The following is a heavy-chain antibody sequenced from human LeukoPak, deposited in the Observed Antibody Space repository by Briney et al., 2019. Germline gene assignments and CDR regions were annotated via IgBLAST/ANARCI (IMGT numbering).Heavy chain of an antibody. CDR3: ARDEGGVAGTGGGVDY. D-gene: IGHD6-19*01. V-gene: IGHV4-4*07. CDR1: GGSINSQY. Sequence: SETLSLTCTVSGGSINSQYWTWLRQPAGKALEWIGRMYSSGTPNYNPSLKSRVTMSVDTSKNQFSLKMRSVTAADTAVYYCARDEGGVAGTGGGVDYWGQGTLVTVSS. CDR2: MYSSGTP. J-gene: IGHJ4*02.